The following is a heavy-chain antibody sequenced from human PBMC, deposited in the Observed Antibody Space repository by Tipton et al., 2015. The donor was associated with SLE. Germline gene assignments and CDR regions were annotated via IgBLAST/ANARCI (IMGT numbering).Heavy chain of an antibody. J-gene: IGHJ6*03. Sequence: GLVKPSETLSLTCTVSGGSIRTHYWSWIRQPPGKGLEWIGYIYHTGTTNYNPSLKSRLSISVDTSRDQFSLTLNSVTAADTGIYYCARGREWNWSPYYMDVWGKGTTVTVSS. D-gene: IGHD1-1*01. CDR2: IYHTGTT. CDR1: GGSIRTHY. CDR3: ARGREWNWSPYYMDV. V-gene: IGHV4-59*11.